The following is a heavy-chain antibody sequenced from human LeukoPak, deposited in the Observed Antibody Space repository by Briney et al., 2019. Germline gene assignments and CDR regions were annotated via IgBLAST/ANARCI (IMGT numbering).Heavy chain of an antibody. V-gene: IGHV3-23*01. J-gene: IGHJ6*02. CDR3: ATAVRGDLYYYGLDV. Sequence: GGSLRLSCAASGFISTNYAMSWVRQGPGKGLEWVSSLCERSGSTYYADSVRGRFTISRDTSKNTLYLQMNSLRVEDTALYYCATAVRGDLYYYGLDVWGRGTTVTVSS. CDR2: LCERSGST. D-gene: IGHD3-10*01. CDR1: GFISTNYA.